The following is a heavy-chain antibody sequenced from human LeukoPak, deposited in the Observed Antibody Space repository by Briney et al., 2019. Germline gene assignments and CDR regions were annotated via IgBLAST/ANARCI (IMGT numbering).Heavy chain of an antibody. CDR3: AKVLHYYDSSGYLDY. CDR1: GFTFSSYA. D-gene: IGHD3-22*01. V-gene: IGHV3-23*01. Sequence: PGGSLRLSCAASGFTFSSYAMSWVRQAPGKGLEWVSAISGSGGSTYYADSVKGRFTISRDNSTNTLYLQMNSLRAEDTAVYYCAKVLHYYDSSGYLDYWGQGTLVTVSS. J-gene: IGHJ4*02. CDR2: ISGSGGST.